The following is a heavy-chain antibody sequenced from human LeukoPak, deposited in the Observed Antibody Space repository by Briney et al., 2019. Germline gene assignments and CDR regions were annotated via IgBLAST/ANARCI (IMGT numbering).Heavy chain of an antibody. CDR2: TNHSGST. D-gene: IGHD6-19*01. CDR3: TRARGTPGETYYSGGWYYFDQ. J-gene: IGHJ4*02. V-gene: IGHV4-34*01. Sequence: PETLSLTCAVSVESFTVNYWSWIRQPPGKGLEWIGQTNHSGSTNYNPSLKRRVTLSLETSKNQFSLNLKSVTAAATPLYCCTRARGTPGETYYSGGWYYFDQWGQGTLVTVSS. CDR1: VESFTVNY.